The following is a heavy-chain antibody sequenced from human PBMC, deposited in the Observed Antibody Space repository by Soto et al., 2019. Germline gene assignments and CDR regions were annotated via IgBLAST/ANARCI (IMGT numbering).Heavy chain of an antibody. CDR3: AKRSPYSSGWYSPIFDY. V-gene: IGHV3-23*01. CDR1: GFSFSDYA. Sequence: GGSLRLSCAASGFSFSDYAMGWVRQAPGKGLEWVSVISESGGSTHYADSVRGRFTVSRDNSKNSLSLRMNSLRDEDTAVYFCAKRSPYSSGWYSPIFDYWGQGAPVTVSS. J-gene: IGHJ4*02. CDR2: ISESGGST. D-gene: IGHD6-13*01.